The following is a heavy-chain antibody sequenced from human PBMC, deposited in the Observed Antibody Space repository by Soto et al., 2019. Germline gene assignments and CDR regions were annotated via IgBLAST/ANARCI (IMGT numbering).Heavy chain of an antibody. J-gene: IGHJ5*02. CDR2: INPNSGGT. V-gene: IGHV1-2*02. CDR3: ARGDFDSSANYYAGWFDP. Sequence: QVQLVQSGAEVKKPGASVKVSCKASGYTFTAYYMHWLRQAPGQGLEWMGWINPNSGGTKYAQKFQGSVTMTNDTSISTAYMELSRLGSDDTAVYYCARGDFDSSANYYAGWFDPWGQGTLVTVSS. CDR1: GYTFTAYY. D-gene: IGHD3-22*01.